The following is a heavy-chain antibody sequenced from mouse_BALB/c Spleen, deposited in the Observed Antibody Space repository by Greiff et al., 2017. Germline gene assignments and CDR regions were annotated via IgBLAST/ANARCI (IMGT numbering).Heavy chain of an antibody. J-gene: IGHJ4*01. CDR3: TRSGLLPYYAMDY. Sequence: VKLQESGAELVKPGASVKLSCKASGYTFTSYYMYWVKQRPGQGLEWIGEINPSNGGTNFNEKFKSKATLTVDKSSSTAYMQLSSLTSEDSAVYYCTRSGLLPYYAMDYWGQGTSVTVSS. V-gene: IGHV1S81*02. CDR2: INPSNGGT. D-gene: IGHD2-3*01. CDR1: GYTFTSYY.